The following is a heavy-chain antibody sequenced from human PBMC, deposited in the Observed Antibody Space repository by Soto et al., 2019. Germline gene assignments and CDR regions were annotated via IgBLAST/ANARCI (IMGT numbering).Heavy chain of an antibody. CDR2: INPSGGST. V-gene: IGHV1-46*01. D-gene: IGHD1-26*01. Sequence: QVQLVQSGAEVKKPGASVKVSCKASGYTFTSYYMHWVRQAPGQGLEWMGIINPSGGSTSYAQKFQGRVTMTRDTSTSTVYMELSSLRSEDTAVYYCAREVIVVGQGGWFDPWGQGTLVTVSS. CDR3: AREVIVVGQGGWFDP. CDR1: GYTFTSYY. J-gene: IGHJ5*02.